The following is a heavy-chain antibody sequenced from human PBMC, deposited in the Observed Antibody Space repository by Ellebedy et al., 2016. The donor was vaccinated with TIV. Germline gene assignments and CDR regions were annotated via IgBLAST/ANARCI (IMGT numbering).Heavy chain of an antibody. CDR3: ARDRIVSSTSDLYYGMDV. V-gene: IGHV1-46*01. CDR2: IDPSGATT. CDR1: GYTFTSYY. J-gene: IGHJ6*02. D-gene: IGHD1-26*01. Sequence: AASVKVSCKASGYTFTSYYMHWVRQAPGRGLEWMGIIDPSGATTDYAQKFQGRVTMTRDTSTRTVYMELSSLRSEDTAVYYCARDRIVSSTSDLYYGMDVWGQGTTVTVSS.